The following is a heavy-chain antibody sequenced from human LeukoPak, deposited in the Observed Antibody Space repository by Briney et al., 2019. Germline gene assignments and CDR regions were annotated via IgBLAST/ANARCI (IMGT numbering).Heavy chain of an antibody. CDR2: ISWNSGSI. Sequence: GGSLRLSCAASGFTFHDYAMHWVRQAPGKGLEWVSRISWNSGSISYADSVKGRFTISRDNAKKSLYLQMNSLRAEDTAVYYCARRAGAYSHPYDYWGQGTLVTVSS. J-gene: IGHJ4*02. CDR1: GFTFHDYA. D-gene: IGHD4/OR15-4a*01. CDR3: ARRAGAYSHPYDY. V-gene: IGHV3-9*01.